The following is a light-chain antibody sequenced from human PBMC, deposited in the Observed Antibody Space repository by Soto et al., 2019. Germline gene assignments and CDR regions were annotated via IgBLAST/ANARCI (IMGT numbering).Light chain of an antibody. CDR1: QSISSW. CDR2: KAS. CDR3: QQSYSTPLT. Sequence: DIQMTQSPSTLAGSLGGRVTITCRASQSISSWLAWYQQKPGKAPKLLIYKASSLESGVPSRFSGSGSGTDFTLTISSLQPEDFATYYCQQSYSTPLTFGGGTKVDI. V-gene: IGKV1-5*03. J-gene: IGKJ4*01.